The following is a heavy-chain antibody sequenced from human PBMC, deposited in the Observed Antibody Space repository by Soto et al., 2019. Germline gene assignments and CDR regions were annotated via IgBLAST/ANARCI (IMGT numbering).Heavy chain of an antibody. CDR2: ISGSGGST. V-gene: IGHV3-23*01. CDR3: AIRRGGYDFRGTNWFDP. CDR1: GFTFSSYA. J-gene: IGHJ5*02. Sequence: PGGSLGLSCAASGFTFSSYAMSWVRQAPGKGLEWVSAISGSGGSTYYADSVKGRFTISRDNSKNTLYLQMNSLRAEDTAVYYCAIRRGGYDFRGTNWFDPWGQGTLVTGSS. D-gene: IGHD5-12*01.